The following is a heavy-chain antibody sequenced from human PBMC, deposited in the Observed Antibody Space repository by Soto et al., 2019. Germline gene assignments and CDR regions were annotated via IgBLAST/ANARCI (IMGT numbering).Heavy chain of an antibody. Sequence: ASVKVSCKVSGYTLTDLSMQWVRQAPGKGLEWMGGFDPEDGETIYAQKFQGRVTMTEDTATDTAYMELSSLRSEYTAVYYCARDSWEFRLLGSWGQGTQVTVSS. CDR1: GYTLTDLS. CDR2: FDPEDGET. J-gene: IGHJ5*02. D-gene: IGHD1-26*01. CDR3: ARDSWEFRLLGS. V-gene: IGHV1-24*01.